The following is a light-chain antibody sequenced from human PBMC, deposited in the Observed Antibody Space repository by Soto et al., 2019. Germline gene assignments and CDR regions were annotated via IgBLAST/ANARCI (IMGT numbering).Light chain of an antibody. CDR1: QSVSNNY. Sequence: EIVLTQSPGTLSLSPWERATLSCRASQSVSNNYLAWYQQKPGQAPRLLIYGASNRATGIPDRFSGSGSGTDFTLTISSLQPEDFATYYCQQANSFPRTFGQGTKVDIK. CDR2: GAS. J-gene: IGKJ1*01. V-gene: IGKV3-20*01. CDR3: QQANSFPRT.